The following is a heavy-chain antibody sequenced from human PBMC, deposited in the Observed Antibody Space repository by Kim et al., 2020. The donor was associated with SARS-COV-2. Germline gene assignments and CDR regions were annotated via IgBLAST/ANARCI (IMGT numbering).Heavy chain of an antibody. V-gene: IGHV4-4*07. J-gene: IGHJ2*01. CDR3: ARDPDQKYWYFDL. D-gene: IGHD2-2*01. Sequence: YTPSLKSRVTMSVDTSKNQFSLKLSSVTAADTAVYYCARDPDQKYWYFDLWGRGTLVTVSS.